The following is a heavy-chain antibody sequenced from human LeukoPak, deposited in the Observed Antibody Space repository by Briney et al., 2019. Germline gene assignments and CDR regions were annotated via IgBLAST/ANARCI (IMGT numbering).Heavy chain of an antibody. Sequence: GGSLRLSCAASGFTFSSYWMHWVRPAPGKGLVWVSRSYSDGSSTNYADSVKGRFTISRDNAKNTLYLQMNSLRAEDTAVYYCASLKAVAGTIDYWGQGTLVTASS. D-gene: IGHD6-19*01. CDR1: GFTFSSYW. V-gene: IGHV3-74*01. CDR3: ASLKAVAGTIDY. J-gene: IGHJ4*02. CDR2: SYSDGSST.